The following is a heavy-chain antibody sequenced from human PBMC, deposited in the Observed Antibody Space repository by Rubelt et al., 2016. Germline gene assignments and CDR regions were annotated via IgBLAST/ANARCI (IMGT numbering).Heavy chain of an antibody. D-gene: IGHD4-17*01. CDR2: IYRGGTT. V-gene: IGHV3-NL1*01. J-gene: IGHJ4*02. CDR3: VSGDYGLVLVY. CDR1: GFTFSSHG. Sequence: LWGRGGGVVQPGRSLRLSCAPSGFTFSSHGMHWVRQAPGKGLEWVSVIYRGGTTYYADSVKGRFTISRDNSKNTLYLQMNNLRAEDTALYYCVSGDYGLVLVYWGQGTLVTVSS.